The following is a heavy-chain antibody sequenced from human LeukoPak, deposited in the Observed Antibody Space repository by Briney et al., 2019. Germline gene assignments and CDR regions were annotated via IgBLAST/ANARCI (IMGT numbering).Heavy chain of an antibody. Sequence: ASVKASCKASGYTFTGYYMHWVRQAPGQGLEWMGWINPNSGGTNYAQKFHGRVTMTSDTSISTAYMELSRLRSDDTAVYYCARDPDYSNYFDYWGQGTLVTVSS. CDR3: ARDPDYSNYFDY. D-gene: IGHD4-11*01. J-gene: IGHJ4*02. V-gene: IGHV1-2*02. CDR1: GYTFTGYY. CDR2: INPNSGGT.